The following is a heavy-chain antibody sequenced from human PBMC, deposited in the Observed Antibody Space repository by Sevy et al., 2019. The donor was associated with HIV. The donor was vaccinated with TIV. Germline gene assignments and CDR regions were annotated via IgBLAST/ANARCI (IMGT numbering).Heavy chain of an antibody. CDR1: GFTVSSYD. J-gene: IGHJ6*02. CDR2: IRTAGDT. CDR3: VREVPGSLYGMDV. Sequence: GGSLRLSCAASGFTVSSYDIHWVRQATGKGLEWVSVIRTAGDTHYPDSVKGRFTISRENAKNSLYLQMNSLRAGDTAVYYCVREVPGSLYGMDVWGQGTTVTVSS. V-gene: IGHV3-13*01. D-gene: IGHD3-10*01.